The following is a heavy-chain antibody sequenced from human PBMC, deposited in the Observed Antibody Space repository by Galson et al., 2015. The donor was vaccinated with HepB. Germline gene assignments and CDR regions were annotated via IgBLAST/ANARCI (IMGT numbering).Heavy chain of an antibody. V-gene: IGHV3-21*04. J-gene: IGHJ6*02. CDR1: GFALNSYS. CDR2: ITSSTGSYE. CDR3: VRGGEIVPVAIAPHYYYYGMDV. D-gene: IGHD2-2*01. Sequence: SLRLSCAPSGFALNSYSVNWIRQAPGKGLEWVASITSSTGSYEHYADSVRGRFTISRDNAENSLYLQMHSLRAEDTAVYYCVRGGEIVPVAIAPHYYYYGMDVWGQGTTVTVSS.